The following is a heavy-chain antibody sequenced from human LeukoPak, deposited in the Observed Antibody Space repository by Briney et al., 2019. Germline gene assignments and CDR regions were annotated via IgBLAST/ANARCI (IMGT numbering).Heavy chain of an antibody. V-gene: IGHV3-23*01. D-gene: IGHD2-21*02. Sequence: GGSLRLSCAASGFTFSSYAMSWVRQAPGKGLEWVSAISGSGGSTYYADSVKGRFTISRDNSKNTLYLQMNSLRAEDTAVYYCAKVRHIVVVTAAFDYWGQGTLVAVSS. CDR2: ISGSGGST. CDR1: GFTFSSYA. CDR3: AKVRHIVVVTAAFDY. J-gene: IGHJ4*02.